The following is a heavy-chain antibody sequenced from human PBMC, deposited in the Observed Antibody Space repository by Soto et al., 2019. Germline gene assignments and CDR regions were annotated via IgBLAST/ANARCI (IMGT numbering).Heavy chain of an antibody. V-gene: IGHV2-26*01. J-gene: IGHJ6*02. CDR1: GFSLSSARVA. Sequence: QVTLKESGPVLVKPTETLTLTCSVSGFSLSSARVAVSWIRQPPGNALEWLAHIFSNDEKYYSTSLKTRLTISKDTSKSPVVLTLTNMDPVDTATYYCARIPRYYDILAGMDVWGQGTTVTVSS. D-gene: IGHD3-9*01. CDR2: IFSNDEK. CDR3: ARIPRYYDILAGMDV.